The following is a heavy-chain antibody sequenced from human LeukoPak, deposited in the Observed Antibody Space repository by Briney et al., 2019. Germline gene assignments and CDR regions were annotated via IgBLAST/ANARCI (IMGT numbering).Heavy chain of an antibody. Sequence: GGSLRLSCAASGFTFSKYVMHMFRRAPAKGLDGVAFIRYDGSNKYYGDSVKGRFTISRDNSKNTLYMQMNSLRGEDTAVYYCAKDSWGSPNDYWGQGTLVTVSS. CDR2: IRYDGSNK. CDR3: AKDSWGSPNDY. CDR1: GFTFSKYV. J-gene: IGHJ4*02. V-gene: IGHV3-30*02. D-gene: IGHD3-16*01.